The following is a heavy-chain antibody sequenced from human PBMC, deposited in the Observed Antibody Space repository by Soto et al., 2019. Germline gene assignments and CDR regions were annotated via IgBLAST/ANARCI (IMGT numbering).Heavy chain of an antibody. Sequence: GGSLRLSCAASGFTFINYAMSWCRQAPGKGLEWVSIISASDDSTYYADSVKGRFTISRDNSKDTLYLQINSLRAEDTAIYYCVKDKSMGPGSYSYFDSWGQGTLVTVSS. V-gene: IGHV3-23*01. J-gene: IGHJ4*02. CDR2: ISASDDST. CDR1: GFTFINYA. CDR3: VKDKSMGPGSYSYFDS. D-gene: IGHD1-26*01.